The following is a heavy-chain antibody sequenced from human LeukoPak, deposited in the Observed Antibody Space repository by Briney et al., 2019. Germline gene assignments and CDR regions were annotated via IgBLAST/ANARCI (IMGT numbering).Heavy chain of an antibody. J-gene: IGHJ4*02. CDR3: VRQAADAGAVPYFDY. V-gene: IGHV4-39*01. D-gene: IGHD4/OR15-4a*01. CDR1: GDSISSATYY. Sequence: PSETLSLTCTVSGDSISSATYYYWGWLRQPPGKGLEWVGSIYNSGSTYYNPSLKSRLTISVDTSQNQFSLKLTSVTAADTAVYYFVRQAADAGAVPYFDYWGQGTLVTVSS. CDR2: IYNSGST.